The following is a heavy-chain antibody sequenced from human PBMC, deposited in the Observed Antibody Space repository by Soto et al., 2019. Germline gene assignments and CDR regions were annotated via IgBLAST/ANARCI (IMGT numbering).Heavy chain of an antibody. D-gene: IGHD2-8*01. V-gene: IGHV1-3*04. CDR2: INTGNGDT. J-gene: IGHJ6*02. CDR1: GYTFTAFA. CDR3: ARDTCTNGVCGMDV. Sequence: QVQLVQSGAEVERPGASLKVSCKASGYTFTAFAMHWVRQAPGKRPEWMGGINTGNGDTKYSQKFQGKITITRDTPASTLYMELSSLTSEDTAVYYCARDTCTNGVCGMDVWGRGTTVTVSS.